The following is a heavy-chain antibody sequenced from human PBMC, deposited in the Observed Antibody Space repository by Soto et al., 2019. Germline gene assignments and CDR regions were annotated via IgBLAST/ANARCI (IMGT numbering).Heavy chain of an antibody. J-gene: IGHJ4*02. CDR1: GYTFSGYY. V-gene: IGHV1-2*02. CDR2: INPNSGGT. CDR3: ARVWSIAAAGLTWGHFDY. Sequence: GASVKVSCKASGYTFSGYYIHWLRQAPGQGLEWMGWINPNSGGTNYAQKFQGRVTVTRDTPTSTAYMELSRLTSDDTAVYYCARVWSIAAAGLTWGHFDYWGPGPLVTVSS. D-gene: IGHD6-13*01.